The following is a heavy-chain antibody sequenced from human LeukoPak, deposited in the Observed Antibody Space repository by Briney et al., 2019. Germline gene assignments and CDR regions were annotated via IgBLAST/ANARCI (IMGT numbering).Heavy chain of an antibody. Sequence: GGSLRLPCVASGFTFSGYWMSWVRQSPGKGLEWVANIKQDGSEKYYVDSVKGRFTISRDNARSSLYLQMNSLRAEDTGLYYCARDPSRRYTYGYGDSWGQGTLVIVSS. J-gene: IGHJ4*02. CDR2: IKQDGSEK. CDR3: ARDPSRRYTYGYGDS. CDR1: GFTFSGYW. V-gene: IGHV3-7*01. D-gene: IGHD5-18*01.